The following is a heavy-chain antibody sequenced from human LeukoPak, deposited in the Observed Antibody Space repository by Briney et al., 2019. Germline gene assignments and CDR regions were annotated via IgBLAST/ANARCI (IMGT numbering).Heavy chain of an antibody. D-gene: IGHD5-12*01. CDR1: GFTFSSYW. CDR2: IYQVGGEK. J-gene: IGHJ4*02. CDR3: ARDEGTSGYDLLAY. V-gene: IGHV3-7*01. Sequence: GGGQRLSCAASGFTFSSYWMNWVGQAPGRGLEGVATIYQVGGEKYYVDSAKGRFTISRDNANDSLYLQMNSLRAENTAVYYCARDEGTSGYDLLAYWGPGTLVAVSS.